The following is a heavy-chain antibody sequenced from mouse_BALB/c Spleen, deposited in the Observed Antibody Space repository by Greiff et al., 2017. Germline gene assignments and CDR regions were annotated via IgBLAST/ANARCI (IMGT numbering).Heavy chain of an antibody. J-gene: IGHJ3*01. CDR1: GDSITSGY. V-gene: IGHV3-8*02. Sequence: EVMLVESGPSLVKPSQTLSLTCSVTGDSITSGYRNWIRKFPGNKLEYMGYISYSGSTYYNPSLKSRISITRDTSKNQYYLQLNSVTTEDTATYYCARGIYYDYDGPWFAYWGQGTLVTVSA. D-gene: IGHD2-4*01. CDR3: ARGIYYDYDGPWFAY. CDR2: ISYSGST.